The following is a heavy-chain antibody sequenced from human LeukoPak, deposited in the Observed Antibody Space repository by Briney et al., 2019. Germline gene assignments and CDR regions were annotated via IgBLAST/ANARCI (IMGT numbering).Heavy chain of an antibody. V-gene: IGHV4-61*02. CDR1: GGSISSGSYY. CDR3: AKDGPIGP. Sequence: SQTLSLTCTVSGGSISSGSYYWSWIRQPAGKGLEWIGRIYTSGSTNYNPSLKSRVTISVDTSKNQFSLRLNSLTAADTAVYYCAKDGPIGPWGQGTLVTVSS. D-gene: IGHD2-15*01. CDR2: IYTSGST. J-gene: IGHJ4*02.